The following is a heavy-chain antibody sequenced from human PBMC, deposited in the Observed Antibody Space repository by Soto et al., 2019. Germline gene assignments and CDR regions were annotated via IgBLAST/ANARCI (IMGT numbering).Heavy chain of an antibody. V-gene: IGHV3-21*01. CDR2: ISSSSSYI. CDR3: ARDREGNIVVVPAAIVGDYGMDV. CDR1: GFTFSSYS. J-gene: IGHJ6*02. Sequence: EVQLVESGGGLVKPGGSLRLSCAASGFTFSSYSMNWVRQAPGKGLEWVSSISSSSSYIYYADSVKGRFTISRDNAKNSLYLQMNSLRAEDTAVYYCARDREGNIVVVPAAIVGDYGMDVWGQGTTVTVSS. D-gene: IGHD2-2*01.